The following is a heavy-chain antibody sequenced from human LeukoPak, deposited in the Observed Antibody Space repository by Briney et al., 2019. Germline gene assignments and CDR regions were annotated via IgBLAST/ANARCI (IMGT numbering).Heavy chain of an antibody. V-gene: IGHV3-30*02. Sequence: GGSLRLSCAASGFTFSSYAMHWVRQAPGKGLEWVAFIRYDGSNKYYADSVKGRFTISRDNSKNTLYLQMNSLRAEDTAVYYCAKSSQSYAYKGLDYWGQGTLVTVSS. CDR3: AKSSQSYAYKGLDY. J-gene: IGHJ4*02. D-gene: IGHD2-2*01. CDR1: GFTFSSYA. CDR2: IRYDGSNK.